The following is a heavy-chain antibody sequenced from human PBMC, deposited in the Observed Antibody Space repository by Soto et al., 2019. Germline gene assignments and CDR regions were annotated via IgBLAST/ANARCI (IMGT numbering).Heavy chain of an antibody. CDR3: ATAPFDGDYYYYMDV. CDR2: MNPNSGNT. V-gene: IGHV1-8*01. D-gene: IGHD6-25*01. J-gene: IGHJ6*03. CDR1: GYTFTSYD. Sequence: ASVKVSCKASGYTFTSYDINWVRQATGQGLEWMGWMNPNSGNTGYAQKFQGRVTMTRNTSISTAYMELSSLGSEDTAVYYCATAPFDGDYYYYMDVWGKGTTVTVSS.